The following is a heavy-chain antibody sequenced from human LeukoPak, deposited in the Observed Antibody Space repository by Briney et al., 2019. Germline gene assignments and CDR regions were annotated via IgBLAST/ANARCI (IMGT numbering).Heavy chain of an antibody. CDR2: ISYDGSNK. V-gene: IGHV3-30-3*01. J-gene: IGHJ3*02. CDR1: GFTFSSYA. Sequence: GRSLRLSCAPSGFTFSSYAMHWVRQAPGKGLEWVAVISYDGSNKYYADSVKGRFTISRDNSKNTLYLQMNSLRAEDTAVYYCARDPWGYGPGAFDIWGQGTMVTVSS. D-gene: IGHD3-16*01. CDR3: ARDPWGYGPGAFDI.